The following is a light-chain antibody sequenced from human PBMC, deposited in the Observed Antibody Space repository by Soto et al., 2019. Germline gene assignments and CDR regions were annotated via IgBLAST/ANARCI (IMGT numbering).Light chain of an antibody. Sequence: DIVMTQSPDSLAVSLGERATINCKSSQSVLYSSNNKNYLAWYQQKPGQPPKLLIYWASTREAGVPDRFSGSGSGTYFTLTISSLQAEDVAVYYCQQYYSTRRTFGKGTKVAIK. CDR2: WAS. V-gene: IGKV4-1*01. CDR1: QSVLYSSNNKNY. CDR3: QQYYSTRRT. J-gene: IGKJ1*01.